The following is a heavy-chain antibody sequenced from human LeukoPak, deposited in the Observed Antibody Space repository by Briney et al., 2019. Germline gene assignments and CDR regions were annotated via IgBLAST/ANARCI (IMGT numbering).Heavy chain of an antibody. J-gene: IGHJ6*03. CDR1: GGSISSRY. CDR2: IYYSGST. V-gene: IGHV4-59*11. Sequence: PSETLSLTCTVSGGSISSRYWSWIRQPPGKGLEWIGSIYYSGSTNYNPSLKSRVTISVGTSKNQFSLKLTSVTAADTAVYYCARDAKRRFCSGGSCYFYYYMDVWGKGTSVTVS. CDR3: ARDAKRRFCSGGSCYFYYYMDV. D-gene: IGHD2-15*01.